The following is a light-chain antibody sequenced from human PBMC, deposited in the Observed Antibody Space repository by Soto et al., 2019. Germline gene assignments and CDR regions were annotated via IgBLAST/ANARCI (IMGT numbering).Light chain of an antibody. CDR2: EVS. CDR1: SSDVGGYKY. J-gene: IGLJ3*02. CDR3: SSYTGLSTLV. V-gene: IGLV2-14*01. Sequence: QSALTQPASVSGSPGQSITISCTGASSDVGGYKYVSWFQQHPGKAPKLMIYEVSNRPSGVSNRFSGSKSGNTASLTISGLQAEDEADYYCSSYTGLSTLVFGEGTKVTVL.